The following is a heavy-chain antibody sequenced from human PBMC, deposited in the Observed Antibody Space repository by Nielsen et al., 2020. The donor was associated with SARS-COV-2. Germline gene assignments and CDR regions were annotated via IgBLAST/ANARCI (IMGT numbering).Heavy chain of an antibody. CDR2: ISGSGGSR. J-gene: IGHJ6*02. CDR3: AREDYNNYYYGMDV. Sequence: WIRQPPGKGLEWVSVISGSGGSRYYADSVKGRFTITRDNAKNSLYLQMNSLRAEDTAVYYCAREDYNNYYYGMDVWGQGTTVTVSS. V-gene: IGHV3-23*01. D-gene: IGHD4-11*01.